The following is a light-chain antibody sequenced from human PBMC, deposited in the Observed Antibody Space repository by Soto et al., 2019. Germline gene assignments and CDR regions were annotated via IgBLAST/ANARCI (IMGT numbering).Light chain of an antibody. V-gene: IGKV3-20*01. CDR2: GAS. Sequence: EIVLTQSPGTLSLSPGERATLSCRASQSVSSSYLAWYQQKPGQAPRPLIYGASSRATGIPDRFSGSGSGTDFALTISRLEPEAFSVYYRQQYGSSSWTFGQWTKVDIK. CDR3: QQYGSSSWT. J-gene: IGKJ1*01. CDR1: QSVSSSY.